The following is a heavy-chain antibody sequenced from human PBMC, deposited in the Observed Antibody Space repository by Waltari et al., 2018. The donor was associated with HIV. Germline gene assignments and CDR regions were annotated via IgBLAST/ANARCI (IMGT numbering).Heavy chain of an antibody. CDR1: GFTFSNFA. J-gene: IGHJ6*02. D-gene: IGHD5-18*01. CDR2: VSGSGDST. Sequence: DVQLLDSGGGLVQPGGSLRLSCAASGFTFSNFALTWVRQAPGKGLEWVSTVSGSGDSTYYAESVKGRFTISRDKSKSTLYLQMNSLRAEDTAVYYCAKDICTDTARVGCYYGMDVWGQGTTVTVSS. V-gene: IGHV3-23*01. CDR3: AKDICTDTARVGCYYGMDV.